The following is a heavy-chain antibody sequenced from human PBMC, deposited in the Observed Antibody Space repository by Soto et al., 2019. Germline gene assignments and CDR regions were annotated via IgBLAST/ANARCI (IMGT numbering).Heavy chain of an antibody. CDR1: GYTFTSYG. Sequence: ASVKVSCKASGYTFTSYGISWVRQAPGQGLEWMGWISAYNGNTNYAQKLQGRVTMTTDTSTSTAYMELRSLRSDETAVYYCARDEGGSYFYYYYYGMDVWGQGTTVTVSS. J-gene: IGHJ6*02. CDR3: ARDEGGSYFYYYYYGMDV. D-gene: IGHD1-26*01. CDR2: ISAYNGNT. V-gene: IGHV1-18*04.